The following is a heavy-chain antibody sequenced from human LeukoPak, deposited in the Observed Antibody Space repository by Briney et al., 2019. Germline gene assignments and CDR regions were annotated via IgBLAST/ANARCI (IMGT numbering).Heavy chain of an antibody. CDR3: ATDSITGTTRAFDI. CDR1: GGSISSSSYY. J-gene: IGHJ3*02. V-gene: IGHV4-39*07. Sequence: PSETLSLTCTVSGGSISSSSYYRGWIRQPPGKGLEWIGSIYYSGSTYYNPSLKSRVTISVDTSKNQFSLKLSSVTAADTAVYYCATDSITGTTRAFDIWGQGTMVTVSS. CDR2: IYYSGST. D-gene: IGHD1-7*01.